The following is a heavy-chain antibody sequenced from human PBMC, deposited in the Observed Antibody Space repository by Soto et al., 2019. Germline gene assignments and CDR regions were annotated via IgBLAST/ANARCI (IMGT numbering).Heavy chain of an antibody. CDR1: GGTFSSYA. CDR2: IIPIFGTA. D-gene: IGHD6-19*01. CDR3: ARAGYSSGWSYYYYGMDV. V-gene: IGHV1-69*01. J-gene: IGHJ6*02. Sequence: QVQLVQSGAEVKKPGSSVKVSCKASGGTFSSYAISWVRQAPGQGLEWMGGIIPIFGTANYAQKFQGRVTITADETTSTAYMELSSLRSEDTAVYYCARAGYSSGWSYYYYGMDVWGQGTMVTVSS.